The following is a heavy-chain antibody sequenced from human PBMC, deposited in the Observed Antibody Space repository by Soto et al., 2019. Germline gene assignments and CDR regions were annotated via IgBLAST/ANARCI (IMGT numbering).Heavy chain of an antibody. V-gene: IGHV1-18*01. Sequence: ASVKVSCKASGYTFTSYGISWVRQAPGQGLEWMGWISAYNGNTNYAQKLQGRVTMTTDTSTSTAYMELRSLRSDDTAVYYCARDFDWLLYYYYGMDVWGQGTTVTVSS. D-gene: IGHD3-9*01. CDR2: ISAYNGNT. CDR3: ARDFDWLLYYYYGMDV. CDR1: GYTFTSYG. J-gene: IGHJ6*02.